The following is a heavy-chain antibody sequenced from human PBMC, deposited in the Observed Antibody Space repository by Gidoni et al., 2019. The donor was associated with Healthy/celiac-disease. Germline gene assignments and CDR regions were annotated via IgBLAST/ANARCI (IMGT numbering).Heavy chain of an antibody. J-gene: IGHJ6*02. CDR3: ARVGVSGYSLDYYYGMDV. V-gene: IGHV3-74*01. D-gene: IGHD3-22*01. CDR1: GFTFSSYW. Sequence: EVQLVESGGGLVQPGGSLRLSCAASGFTFSSYWMHWVRQAPGKGLVWVSRINSDGSSTSYADSVKGRFTISRDNAKNTLYLQMNSLRAEDTAVYYCARVGVSGYSLDYYYGMDVWGQGTTVTVSS. CDR2: INSDGSST.